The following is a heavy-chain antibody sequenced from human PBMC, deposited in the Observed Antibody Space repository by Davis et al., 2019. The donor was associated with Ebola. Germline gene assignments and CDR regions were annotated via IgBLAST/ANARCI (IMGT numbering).Heavy chain of an antibody. Sequence: ASLQVSCNASGYTFTANYMRWWRQPPGQRLLWMVRINPNSGGTNYAQKFQGRVTMTRDTSISTAYMELSRLRSDDTAVYYCARGLLGWWFDPWGQGTLVTVSS. J-gene: IGHJ5*02. D-gene: IGHD2-21*01. V-gene: IGHV1-2*06. CDR3: ARGLLGWWFDP. CDR1: GYTFTANY. CDR2: INPNSGGT.